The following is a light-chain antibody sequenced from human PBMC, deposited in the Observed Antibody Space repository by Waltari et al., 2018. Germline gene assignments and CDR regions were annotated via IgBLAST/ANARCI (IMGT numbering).Light chain of an antibody. V-gene: IGKV1-27*01. CDR1: QGNGNY. J-gene: IGKJ3*01. Sequence: DIQMTQSPSSLSASAGDRVPIPCRASQGNGNYLTWYQQKPGTVPKLLVYTASTLQSGVPSRFSGSGSAADFTLTISSLQPEDAATYYCQNYNSAPFTFGPGTRVDIK. CDR2: TAS. CDR3: QNYNSAPFT.